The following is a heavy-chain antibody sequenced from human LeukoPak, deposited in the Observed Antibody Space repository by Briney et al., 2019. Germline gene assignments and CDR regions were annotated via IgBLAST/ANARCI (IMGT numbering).Heavy chain of an antibody. CDR2: IYSGVST. Sequence: GGSLRLSCPASRFTVRSNYMSWVRPAPRKGLEWVSGIYSGVSTYYANSVTRRFTISRSKYKNTPSLQMNSLRTEDTAVYYCARDSGSSGYDDAFDIWGQGTMVTVSS. D-gene: IGHD6-13*01. CDR3: ARDSGSSGYDDAFDI. V-gene: IGHV3-66*02. CDR1: RFTVRSNY. J-gene: IGHJ3*02.